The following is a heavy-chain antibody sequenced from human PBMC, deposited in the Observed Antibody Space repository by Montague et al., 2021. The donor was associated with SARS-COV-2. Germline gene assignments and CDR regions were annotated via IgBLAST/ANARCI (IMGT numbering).Heavy chain of an antibody. CDR3: VKDWAYGV. D-gene: IGHD3-16*01. Sequence: SLRLSCAASGLTFSSYAMHWVRQAPGKGLEYVSVISSNGGSTYYADSVKGRFTISRDNSKNTLNLQMSSLRAEDTAVYYCVKDWAYGVWGQGTTVTVSS. V-gene: IGHV3-64D*09. CDR2: ISSNGGST. J-gene: IGHJ6*02. CDR1: GLTFSSYA.